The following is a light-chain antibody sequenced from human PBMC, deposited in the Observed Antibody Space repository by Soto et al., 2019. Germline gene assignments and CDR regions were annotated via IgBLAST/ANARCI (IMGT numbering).Light chain of an antibody. CDR3: QQYGSSRWT. J-gene: IGKJ1*01. CDR2: GAS. Sequence: EIVLTQSPGTLSLSPGERATLSCRASQSVSSSYFAWYQQKPGQAPRLLIYGASSRATGIPDRFSGSGSGTDFTLTISRLEPEDFAVYYGQQYGSSRWTFGQGTKVEIK. V-gene: IGKV3-20*01. CDR1: QSVSSSY.